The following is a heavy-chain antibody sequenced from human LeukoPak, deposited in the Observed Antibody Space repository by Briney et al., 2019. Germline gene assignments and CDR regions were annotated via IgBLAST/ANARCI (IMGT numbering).Heavy chain of an antibody. CDR3: ARDRLSDYYDSSGYYYGRFDY. CDR1: GGSFSGYY. CDR2: INHSGST. D-gene: IGHD3-22*01. J-gene: IGHJ4*02. V-gene: IGHV4-34*01. Sequence: SETLSLTCAVYGGSFSGYYWSWIRQPPGKGLEWIGEINHSGSTNYNPSLKSRVTISVDTSKNQFSLKLSSVTAADTAVYYCARDRLSDYYDSSGYYYGRFDYWGQGTLVTVSS.